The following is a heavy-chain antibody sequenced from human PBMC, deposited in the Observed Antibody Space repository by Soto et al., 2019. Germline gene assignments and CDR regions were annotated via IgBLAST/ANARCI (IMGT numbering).Heavy chain of an antibody. CDR2: ISGSGGST. CDR3: ARSPRGGATPLVLDY. V-gene: IGHV3-23*01. CDR1: GFTFSSYA. D-gene: IGHD1-26*01. Sequence: LRLSCAASGFTFSSYAMSWVRQAPGKGLEWVSAISGSGGSTYYADSVKGRFTISRDNSKNTLYLQMNSLRAEDTAVYYCARSPRGGATPLVLDYWGQGTLVTVSS. J-gene: IGHJ4*02.